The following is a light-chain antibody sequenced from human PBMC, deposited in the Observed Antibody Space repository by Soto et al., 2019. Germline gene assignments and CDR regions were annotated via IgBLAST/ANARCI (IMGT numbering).Light chain of an antibody. CDR1: QSISTW. CDR2: DAS. CDR3: QQYNSDNT. J-gene: IGKJ2*01. V-gene: IGKV1-5*01. Sequence: DIQMTQSPSTLSASVGDRVTITCRASQSISTWLAWYQQKPGKAPKLLIYDASSLQSGVPSRFSGHGSGTDFTLTISSLQPDEFANYYCQQYNSDNTFGQGTKLEIK.